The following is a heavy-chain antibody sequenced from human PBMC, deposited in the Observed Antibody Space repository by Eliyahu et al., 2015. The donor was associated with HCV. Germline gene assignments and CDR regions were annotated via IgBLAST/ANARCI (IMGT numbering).Heavy chain of an antibody. V-gene: IGHV4-59*01. D-gene: IGHD6-19*01. CDR3: ASGGGGIAVTGTGGWFDP. CDR2: MHYSGST. Sequence: QVQLQESGPGLVKPSETLSLTCAVSGGSITTYYWSWIRQPPGKGLEWIGYMHYSGSTNYNPSLKSRVTISIDTSKNQFSLKLTSVTAADTAMYYCASGGGGIAVTGTGGWFDPWGQGTLVTVSS. CDR1: GGSITTYY. J-gene: IGHJ5*02.